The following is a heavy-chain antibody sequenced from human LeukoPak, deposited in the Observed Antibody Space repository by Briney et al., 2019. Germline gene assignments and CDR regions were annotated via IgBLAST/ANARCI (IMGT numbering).Heavy chain of an antibody. V-gene: IGHV3-23*01. D-gene: IGHD6-19*01. J-gene: IGHJ4*02. Sequence: GSLSLSCVCCGFTFSNYAMRWVRQAPGKGLEWVSGISGSGDSTYYADSVKGRFTISRDNSENTLYLQMNSLRAEETAVYYCARRSGIAVAGAFDHWDQGTLVSVS. CDR1: GFTFSNYA. CDR2: ISGSGDST. CDR3: ARRSGIAVAGAFDH.